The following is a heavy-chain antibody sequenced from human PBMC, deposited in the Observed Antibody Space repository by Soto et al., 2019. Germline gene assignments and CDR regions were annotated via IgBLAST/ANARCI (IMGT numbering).Heavy chain of an antibody. J-gene: IGHJ5*02. D-gene: IGHD2-2*01. Sequence: ASVKVSCKASGYTFTSYGISWVRQAPGQXXEWMGWISAYNGNTNYAQKLQGRVTMTTXTSTXTAYMELRSLRSDDTAVYYCARDFCSSTSCYPYNWFDPWGQGTLVTVSS. CDR3: ARDFCSSTSCYPYNWFDP. CDR1: GYTFTSYG. V-gene: IGHV1-18*01. CDR2: ISAYNGNT.